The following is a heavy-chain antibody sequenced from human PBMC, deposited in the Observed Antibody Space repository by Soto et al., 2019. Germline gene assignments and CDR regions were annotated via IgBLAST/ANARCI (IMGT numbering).Heavy chain of an antibody. Sequence: PSETLSLTCNVSGGSITNNSWWSWVRQPPGKGLEWIGAIYHSGHTSFNPSLKSRATLSLDYSDNQFSLKLTSATAADTAIYYCASIAYSASGFDYWGQGTLVTVSS. CDR1: GGSITNNSW. V-gene: IGHV4-4*02. CDR3: ASIAYSASGFDY. CDR2: IYHSGHT. D-gene: IGHD4-4*01. J-gene: IGHJ4*02.